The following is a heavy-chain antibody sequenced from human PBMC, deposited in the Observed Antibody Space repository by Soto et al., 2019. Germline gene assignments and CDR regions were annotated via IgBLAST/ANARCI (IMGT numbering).Heavy chain of an antibody. CDR3: ARDDDNDANALDY. J-gene: IGHJ4*02. Sequence: TGGSLRLSCAASGFTFSKYGMHWVRQAPGKGLEWVALIWNDGIRKVYVDSVKGRFTISRDNSKNTLDLQMSNLRDEDTAVYYCARDDDNDANALDYWGPGTLVTVSS. CDR1: GFTFSKYG. CDR2: IWNDGIRK. V-gene: IGHV3-33*01.